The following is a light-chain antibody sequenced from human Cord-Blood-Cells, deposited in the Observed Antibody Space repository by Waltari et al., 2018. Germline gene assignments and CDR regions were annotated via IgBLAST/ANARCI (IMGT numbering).Light chain of an antibody. CDR3: QQRSNWPPIT. V-gene: IGKV3-11*01. CDR1: QSVSSY. J-gene: IGKJ5*01. CDR2: DAS. Sequence: XIXLTQSPAPLSLSPGERDTLSCRASQSVSSYLSWYQQKPGQAPRLLIYDASNRATGIPARFSGSVSWTDFTLTISSLEPEDFAVYYCQQRSNWPPITFGQGTRLEIK.